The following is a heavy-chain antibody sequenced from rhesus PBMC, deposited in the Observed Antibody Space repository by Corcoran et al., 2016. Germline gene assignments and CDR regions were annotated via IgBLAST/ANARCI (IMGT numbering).Heavy chain of an antibody. D-gene: IGHD3-40*01. J-gene: IGHJ4*01. V-gene: IGHV3S42*01. CDR2: IDNGGSST. Sequence: EVQLVESGGGLAKPGESLRLSCAASVLPFRCFWVLWVRQIPGKGLEWISGIDNGGSSTYYADSVKRRFTISRDNSKNTLSLQMNSLRAEDTAVYYCTDAYDIESWGQGVLVTVSS. CDR1: VLPFRCFW. CDR3: TDAYDIES.